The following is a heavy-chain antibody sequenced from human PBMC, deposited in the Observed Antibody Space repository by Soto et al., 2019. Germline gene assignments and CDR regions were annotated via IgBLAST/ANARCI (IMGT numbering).Heavy chain of an antibody. CDR3: ARGVHYDSSGYYYFY. CDR2: IIPLFGTA. CDR1: GGTFSTYA. V-gene: IGHV1-69*13. D-gene: IGHD3-22*01. Sequence: SVKVSCKASGGTFSTYAIDWVRQAPGQGLEWMGGIIPLFGTAKYAQNFQGRITITADESTNTAYMELRSLRSQDTAVYYCARGVHYDSSGYYYFYWGQGPLVTVSS. J-gene: IGHJ4*02.